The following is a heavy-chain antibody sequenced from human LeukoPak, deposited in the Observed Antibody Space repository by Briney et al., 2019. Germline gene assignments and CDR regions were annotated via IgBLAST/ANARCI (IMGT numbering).Heavy chain of an antibody. D-gene: IGHD3-22*01. CDR2: IKSDGRT. CDR3: ARAPSEIGGYYPEYFRH. CDR1: GFTLSSYW. Sequence: GGSLRLSCAASGFTLSSYWMHWVRQAPGKGLVWVSRIKSDGRTNYADSVKGRFTISRDNAKNTVSLQMDSLRAEDTGVYYCARAPSEIGGYYPEYFRHWGQGTLVIVSS. V-gene: IGHV3-74*01. J-gene: IGHJ1*01.